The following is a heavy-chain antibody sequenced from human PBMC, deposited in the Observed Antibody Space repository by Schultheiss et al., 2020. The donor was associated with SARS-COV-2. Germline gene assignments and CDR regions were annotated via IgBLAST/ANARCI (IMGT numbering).Heavy chain of an antibody. CDR2: IKSKTDGGTT. D-gene: IGHD6-19*01. CDR3: TTEWYSSGWYYYYYYMDV. J-gene: IGHJ6*03. CDR1: GFTFSNAW. Sequence: GGSLRLSCAASGFTFSNAWMSWVRQAPGKGLEWVGRIKSKTDGGTTDYAAPVKGRFTISRDDSKNTLYLQMNSLKTEDTAVYYCTTEWYSSGWYYYYYYMDVWGKGTTVTVSS. V-gene: IGHV3-15*01.